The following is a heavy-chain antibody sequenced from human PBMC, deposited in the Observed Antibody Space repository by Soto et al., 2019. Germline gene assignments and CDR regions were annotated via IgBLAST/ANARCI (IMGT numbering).Heavy chain of an antibody. Sequence: VQLVQCGAEVKKLGSSVKFSCKASGGPFSDYPINWVRQAPGQGLEWMGGIIPIFATPKYAQKFQGRVTITADKTTCTAYMEMSNLRSEDTAIYFCARDPDYDTNACLGLVDYWGQGTLVTVTS. CDR1: GGPFSDYP. J-gene: IGHJ4*02. CDR3: ARDPDYDTNACLGLVDY. V-gene: IGHV1-69*06. D-gene: IGHD3-9*01. CDR2: IIPIFATP.